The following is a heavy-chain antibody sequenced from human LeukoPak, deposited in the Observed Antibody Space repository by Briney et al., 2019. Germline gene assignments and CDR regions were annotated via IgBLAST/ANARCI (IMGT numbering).Heavy chain of an antibody. D-gene: IGHD6-6*01. CDR3: ARARTAIELVDWFDP. V-gene: IGHV3-30-3*01. CDR2: ISYDGSNK. CDR1: GFTFSSYA. J-gene: IGHJ5*02. Sequence: GGSLRLSCAASGFTFSSYAMHWVRQAPGKGLEWVAVISYDGSNKYYADSVKGRFTISRDNSKNTLYLQMNSLRAEDTAVYYCARARTAIELVDWFDPWGQGTLVTVSS.